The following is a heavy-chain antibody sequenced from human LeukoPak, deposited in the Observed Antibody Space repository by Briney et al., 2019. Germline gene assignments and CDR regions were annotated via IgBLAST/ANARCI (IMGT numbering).Heavy chain of an antibody. D-gene: IGHD3-9*01. CDR1: GFTFSSYS. V-gene: IGHV3-21*01. CDR3: ARKGHDILTGYTGPLDNWFDP. Sequence: GGSLRLSCAASGFTFSSYSMNWVRQAPGKGLEWVSSISSSSSYIYYADSVKGRFTISRDNAKNSLYLQMNSLRAEDTAVYYCARKGHDILTGYTGPLDNWFDPWGQGTLVTVSS. J-gene: IGHJ5*02. CDR2: ISSSSSYI.